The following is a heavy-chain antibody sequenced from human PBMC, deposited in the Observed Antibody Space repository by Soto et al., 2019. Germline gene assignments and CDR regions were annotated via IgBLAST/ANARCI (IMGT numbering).Heavy chain of an antibody. J-gene: IGHJ4*02. V-gene: IGHV3-7*03. CDR1: GFTFATYW. CDR2: IKQDGSEK. CDR3: ARRSSGRLTAAWAPLDW. D-gene: IGHD2-15*01. Sequence: GGSLRLSCAASGFTFATYWMTWVRQAPGKGLEWVANIKQDGSEKFYVGSVRGRFTVSRDNVKNSMYLQMNSLRADDTAVYYCARRSSGRLTAAWAPLDWWGQGTLVTVSS.